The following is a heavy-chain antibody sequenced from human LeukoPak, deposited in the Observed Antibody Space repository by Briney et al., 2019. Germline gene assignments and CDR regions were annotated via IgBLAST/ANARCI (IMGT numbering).Heavy chain of an antibody. Sequence: PSETLSLTCAVYGGSFGGYYWSWIRQPPGKGLEWIGEINHSGSTNYNPSLKSRVTISVDTSKNQFSLRLSSVTAADTAIYYCARAVSGRFDYWGQGTLVTVSS. CDR2: INHSGST. D-gene: IGHD6-19*01. J-gene: IGHJ4*02. V-gene: IGHV4-34*01. CDR1: GGSFGGYY. CDR3: ARAVSGRFDY.